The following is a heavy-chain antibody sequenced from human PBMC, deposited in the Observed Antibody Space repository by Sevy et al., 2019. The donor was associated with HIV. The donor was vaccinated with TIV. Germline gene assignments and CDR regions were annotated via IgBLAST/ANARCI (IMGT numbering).Heavy chain of an antibody. CDR1: GGSISSTTYY. Sequence: SETLSLTCTVSGGSISSTTYYWGWIRQPPGKGLEWIASIYYSGSTYYNVSLESRVTISVDMAGNQFSLRLSSVTAADTAVYYCARHGGIAVATLDYWGQGTLVTVSS. J-gene: IGHJ4*02. D-gene: IGHD6-19*01. CDR3: ARHGGIAVATLDY. V-gene: IGHV4-39*01. CDR2: IYYSGST.